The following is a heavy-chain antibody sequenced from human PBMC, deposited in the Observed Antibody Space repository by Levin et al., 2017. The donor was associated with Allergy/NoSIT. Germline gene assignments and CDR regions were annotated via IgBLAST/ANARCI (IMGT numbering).Heavy chain of an antibody. CDR3: ARSQSISGSYYGLDF. D-gene: IGHD3-10*01. CDR2: IYSNGNT. Sequence: GGSLRLSCAASGFTVSTHYMSWVRQAPGKGLEWVSFIYSNGNTYYADSVRGRFTISRDNSKNTLYLQMSSLRVEDTAVYFCARSQSISGSYYGLDFWGQGTLVTVSS. CDR1: GFTVSTHY. J-gene: IGHJ4*02. V-gene: IGHV3-53*01.